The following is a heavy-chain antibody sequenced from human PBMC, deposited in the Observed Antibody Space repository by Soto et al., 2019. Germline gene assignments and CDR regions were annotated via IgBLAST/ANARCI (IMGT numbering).Heavy chain of an antibody. V-gene: IGHV4-39*01. D-gene: IGHD6-6*01. CDR1: GGSISSSSYY. Sequence: SETLSLTCTVSGGSISSSSYYWGWIRQPPGKGLEWIGSIYYSGSTHYNPSLKSRVTISVDTSKNQFSLKLSSVTAADTAVYYCARSVKGIAARSPNEYWGQGTLVTVSS. J-gene: IGHJ4*02. CDR3: ARSVKGIAARSPNEY. CDR2: IYYSGST.